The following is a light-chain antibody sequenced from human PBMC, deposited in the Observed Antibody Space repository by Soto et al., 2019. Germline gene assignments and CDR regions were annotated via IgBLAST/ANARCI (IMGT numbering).Light chain of an antibody. CDR2: GAS. CDR1: QGISSW. V-gene: IGKV1D-12*01. Sequence: DSQMTQFPSSVSASVGDRVTITCRASQGISSWLAWYQQKPRKAPQLLICGASSLQSGVTSRLSGSGSGTDFTLTISSLQPEDFATYYCQKANSFPIPFGQGTRLEIK. J-gene: IGKJ5*01. CDR3: QKANSFPIP.